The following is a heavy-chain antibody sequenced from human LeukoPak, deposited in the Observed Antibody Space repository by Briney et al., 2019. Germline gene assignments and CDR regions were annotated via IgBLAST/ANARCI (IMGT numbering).Heavy chain of an antibody. D-gene: IGHD4-11*01. CDR2: IWSDKSNK. Sequence: GGSLRLSCAASGFIFNHHAMHWVRQAPGKGLEWVAVIWSDKSNKLYADSVRGRFTISRDDSRKTVYLQMERMTAEDTAIYYCAKDAQRGFDYSNSLEYWSQGALVTVAS. V-gene: IGHV3-33*06. CDR3: AKDAQRGFDYSNSLEY. J-gene: IGHJ4*02. CDR1: GFIFNHHA.